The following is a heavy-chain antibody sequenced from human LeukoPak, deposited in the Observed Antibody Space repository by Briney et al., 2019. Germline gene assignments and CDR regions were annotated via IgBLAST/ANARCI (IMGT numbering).Heavy chain of an antibody. CDR1: GGSVSSGSYY. J-gene: IGHJ4*02. Sequence: SETLSLTCTVSGGSVSSGSYYWRWIRQPPGKGLEWIGYIYYSGSTNYNPSLKSRVTISVDTSKNQFSLKLSSVTAADTAVYHCARVDHSSGWINFDYWGQGTLVTVSS. CDR2: IYYSGST. D-gene: IGHD6-19*01. V-gene: IGHV4-61*01. CDR3: ARVDHSSGWINFDY.